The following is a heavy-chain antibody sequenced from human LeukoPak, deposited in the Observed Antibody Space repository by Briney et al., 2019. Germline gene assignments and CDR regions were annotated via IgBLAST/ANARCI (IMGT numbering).Heavy chain of an antibody. V-gene: IGHV4-59*12. CDR2: IHYSGST. CDR1: GGSISSFY. J-gene: IGHJ4*02. Sequence: SETLSLTCTVSGGSISSFYWSWIRQPPGKGLEWIGNIHYSGSTNYNPSLKSRVTISVDTSKNQFSLKLSSVTAADTAVYYCARGGDTAMVTYYFDYWGQGTLVTVSS. CDR3: ARGGDTAMVTYYFDY. D-gene: IGHD5-18*01.